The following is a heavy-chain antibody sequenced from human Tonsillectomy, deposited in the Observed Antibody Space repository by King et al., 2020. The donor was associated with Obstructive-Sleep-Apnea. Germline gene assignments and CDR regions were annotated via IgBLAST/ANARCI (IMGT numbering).Heavy chain of an antibody. CDR2: IIPIFRTT. J-gene: IGHJ4*02. D-gene: IGHD6-13*01. Sequence: QLVQSGAEVKKPGSSVKVSCKTFGGTFSNYPITWVRQAPGQGLEWMGGIIPIFRTTNYAQKIQGRVTITADESTTTAYMELTSLRYEDTAMYYWARGLEPTAHRTSWYGLGYWGQGTLVTVSS. CDR3: ARGLEPTAHRTSWYGLGY. CDR1: GGTFSNYP. V-gene: IGHV1-69*01.